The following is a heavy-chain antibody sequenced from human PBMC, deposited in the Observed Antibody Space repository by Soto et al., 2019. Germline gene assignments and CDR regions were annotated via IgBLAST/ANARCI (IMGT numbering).Heavy chain of an antibody. J-gene: IGHJ4*02. CDR1: GGSFSGYY. V-gene: IGHV4-34*01. D-gene: IGHD6-6*01. CDR2: INHSGST. CDR3: ARYSSSSAHFDY. Sequence: PSETLSLTCAVYGGSFSGYYWSWIRQPPGKGLEWIGEINHSGSTNYNPSLKSRVTISVDTSKNQFSLKLSSVTAADTAVYYCARYSSSSAHFDYWGQGTLVTVSS.